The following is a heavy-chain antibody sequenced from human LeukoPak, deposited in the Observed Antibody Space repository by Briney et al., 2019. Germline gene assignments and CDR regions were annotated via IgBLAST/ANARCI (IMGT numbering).Heavy chain of an antibody. CDR1: GITFSSYG. CDR3: TRSSFPYYFDY. J-gene: IGHJ4*02. V-gene: IGHV3-23*01. CDR2: ISHTGGSP. Sequence: GGSLRLSCAASGITFSSYGMSWVRQVPGKGLEWVSSISHTGGSPYYADSVKGRFTVSRDNAKNTLYLQMNSVRAEDTAVYYCTRSSFPYYFDYWGQGTLVTVSS. D-gene: IGHD3-16*01.